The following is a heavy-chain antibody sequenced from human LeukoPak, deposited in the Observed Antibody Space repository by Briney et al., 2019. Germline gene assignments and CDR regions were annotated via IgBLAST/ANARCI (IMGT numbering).Heavy chain of an antibody. J-gene: IGHJ4*02. CDR1: GGTFSSYA. V-gene: IGHV1-69*05. D-gene: IGHD5-18*01. Sequence: SVKVPCKASGGTFSSYAISWVRQAPGQGLEWMGGIIPIFGTANYARKFQGRVTITTDESTSTAYMELSSLRSEDTAVYYCARDLIGRRGYSYGFNYFDYWGQGTLVTVSS. CDR3: ARDLIGRRGYSYGFNYFDY. CDR2: IIPIFGTA.